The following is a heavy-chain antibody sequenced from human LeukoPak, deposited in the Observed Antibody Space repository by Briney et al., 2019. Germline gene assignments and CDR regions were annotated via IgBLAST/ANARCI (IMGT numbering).Heavy chain of an antibody. CDR3: ARAMGIYYDSSGYYYHDAFDI. V-gene: IGHV4-59*01. CDR1: GGSISSYY. D-gene: IGHD3-22*01. Sequence: SETLSLTCTVSGGSISSYYWSWIRQPPGKGLEWIGSIYYSGSTNYNPSLKSRVTISVDTSKNQFSLKLSSVTAADTAVYYCARAMGIYYDSSGYYYHDAFDIWGQGTMVTVSS. CDR2: IYYSGST. J-gene: IGHJ3*02.